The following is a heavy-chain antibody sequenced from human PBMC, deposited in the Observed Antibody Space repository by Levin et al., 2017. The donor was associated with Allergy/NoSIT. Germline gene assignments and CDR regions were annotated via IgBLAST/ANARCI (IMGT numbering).Heavy chain of an antibody. D-gene: IGHD6-13*01. J-gene: IGHJ3*02. CDR1: GGSISSSSYY. CDR3: ARKVHSSRWSKGFDI. Sequence: ASETLSLTCTVSGGSISSSSYYWGWIRQPPGKGLEWIGSIYYSGSTYYNPSLKSRVSISVDTSNNQFSLRLISVTAADTAVYYCARKVHSSRWSKGFDIWGQGTMVTVSS. V-gene: IGHV4-39*01. CDR2: IYYSGST.